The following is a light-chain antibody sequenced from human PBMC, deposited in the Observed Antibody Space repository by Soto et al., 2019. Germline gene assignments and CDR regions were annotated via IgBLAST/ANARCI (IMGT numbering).Light chain of an antibody. V-gene: IGKV3-11*01. Sequence: EIVLSQSPATLSLSPGEIATLSCRASQSVSSYLAWYQHKPGQAPRLLIFDASNRATGIPARFSGSGSGTDFTLTISSLEPEDFSIYYCQQRSNWPKVTFGGGTKLEI. J-gene: IGKJ4*01. CDR3: QQRSNWPKVT. CDR2: DAS. CDR1: QSVSSY.